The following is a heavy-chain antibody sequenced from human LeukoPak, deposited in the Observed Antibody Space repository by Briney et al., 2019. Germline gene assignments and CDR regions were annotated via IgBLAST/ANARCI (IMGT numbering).Heavy chain of an antibody. CDR2: INPNSGGT. D-gene: IGHD2-2*01. Sequence: ASVKVSCKASGYTFTGYYMHWVRQAPGQGLEWMGWINPNSGGTNYAQEFQGRVTMTRDTSISTAYMELSRLRSDDTAVYYCARGDYCSSTSCYGSDYYYYGMDVWGQGTTVTVSS. CDR1: GYTFTGYY. CDR3: ARGDYCSSTSCYGSDYYYYGMDV. J-gene: IGHJ6*02. V-gene: IGHV1-2*02.